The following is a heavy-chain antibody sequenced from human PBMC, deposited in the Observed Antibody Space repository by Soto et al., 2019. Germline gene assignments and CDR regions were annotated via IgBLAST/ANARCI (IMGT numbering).Heavy chain of an antibody. Sequence: GGSLRLSCAASGFFCSSYDMSWVRQAPGKGLEWVSTILVDGRTFYVDSVKGRFTISRDSSQNTVYLQMNSLTVGDTALYYCAKATATGGGAFDICGQGTMVTVSS. D-gene: IGHD2-8*02. CDR3: AKATATGGGAFDI. V-gene: IGHV3-23*01. CDR1: GFFCSSYD. CDR2: ILVDGRT. J-gene: IGHJ3*02.